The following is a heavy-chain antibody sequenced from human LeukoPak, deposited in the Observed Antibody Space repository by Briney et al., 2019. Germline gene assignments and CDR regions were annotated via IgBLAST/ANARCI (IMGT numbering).Heavy chain of an antibody. J-gene: IGHJ6*03. CDR3: SKRAGDYSFYYYYMDV. V-gene: IGHV3-30*02. CDR2: IRYDGSIQ. Sequence: GGSLRLSCEASGFTFSTHGMHWVRQAPGKGPEWVALIRYDGSIQYYADSVRGRFIISRDNSKNTLYLQMNSLRPEDTAVYYCSKRAGDYSFYYYYMDVWGNGTTVTISS. CDR1: GFTFSTHG. D-gene: IGHD2-15*01.